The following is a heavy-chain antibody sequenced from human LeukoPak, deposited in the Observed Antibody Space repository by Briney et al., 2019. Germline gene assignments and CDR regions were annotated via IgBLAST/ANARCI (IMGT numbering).Heavy chain of an antibody. J-gene: IGHJ4*02. Sequence: GGSLRLSCAASGFTFSSYEMNWVRQAPGKGLEWVSYISSSGSTIYYADSVKGRFTISRDNAKNSLYLQMNSLRAEDAALYYCAKAHSSGWYYFDYWGQGTLVTVSS. V-gene: IGHV3-48*03. CDR1: GFTFSSYE. CDR2: ISSSGSTI. D-gene: IGHD6-19*01. CDR3: AKAHSSGWYYFDY.